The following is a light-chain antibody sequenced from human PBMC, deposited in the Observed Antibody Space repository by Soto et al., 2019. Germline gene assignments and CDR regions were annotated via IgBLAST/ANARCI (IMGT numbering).Light chain of an antibody. J-gene: IGLJ2*01. Sequence: QSALTQPPSASGSPGQSVTISCTGTSSDVGGYKYVSWYQQHPGKTPKLMIYEVIKRPSGVPDRFSGSKSGNTASLPVSGLQAEDEADYYCISYTVNNDLGVFGGGTKLTVL. CDR2: EVI. CDR3: ISYTVNNDLGV. CDR1: SSDVGGYKY. V-gene: IGLV2-8*01.